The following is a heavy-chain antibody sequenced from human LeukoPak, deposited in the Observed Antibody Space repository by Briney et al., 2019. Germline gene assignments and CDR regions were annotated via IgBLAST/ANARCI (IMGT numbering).Heavy chain of an antibody. Sequence: GRSLRLSCAASGFTFSSYAISWVRQAPGKGLEWVSAINGSGRSRYYADSVKGRFTLSRDNPKKTLYLQTNSLSAEHTAVYYCAKDQQLVPTLFDYWGQGTLVTVSS. CDR1: GFTFSSYA. CDR2: INGSGRSR. J-gene: IGHJ4*02. V-gene: IGHV3-23*01. CDR3: AKDQQLVPTLFDY. D-gene: IGHD6-13*01.